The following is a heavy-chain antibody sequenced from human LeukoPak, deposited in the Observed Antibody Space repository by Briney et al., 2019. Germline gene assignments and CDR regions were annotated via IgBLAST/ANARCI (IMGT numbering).Heavy chain of an antibody. Sequence: PGGSLTLSCAASGFTFSSYAMSWVRQAPGKGLEWVSAISGSGGTTYYADSVKGRFTISRDNSKNTLYLQMNSLRADDTAVYYCAKDRHIVVVPAAPFDYWGQGTLVTVSS. CDR2: ISGSGGTT. CDR1: GFTFSSYA. CDR3: AKDRHIVVVPAAPFDY. V-gene: IGHV3-23*01. D-gene: IGHD2-2*01. J-gene: IGHJ4*02.